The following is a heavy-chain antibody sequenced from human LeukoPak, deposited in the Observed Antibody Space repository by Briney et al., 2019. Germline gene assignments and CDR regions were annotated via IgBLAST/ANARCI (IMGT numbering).Heavy chain of an antibody. J-gene: IGHJ3*02. D-gene: IGHD1-26*01. CDR1: GFTFSSYR. Sequence: GGSLRLSCAASGFTFSSYRMNWVRQAPGKGLEWVSSISSSSSYIYYADSVKGRFTISRDNAKNSLYLQMNSLRAEDTAVYYCASGGAGYDAFDIWGQGTMVTVSS. V-gene: IGHV3-21*01. CDR2: ISSSSSYI. CDR3: ASGGAGYDAFDI.